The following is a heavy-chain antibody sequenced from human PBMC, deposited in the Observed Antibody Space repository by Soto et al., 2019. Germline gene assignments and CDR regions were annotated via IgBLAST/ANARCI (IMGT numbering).Heavy chain of an antibody. CDR2: IYYSGST. V-gene: IGHV4-59*01. CDR3: ARDRLVNWFDP. CDR1: GGSISSYY. Sequence: QVQLQESGPGLVKPSETLSLTCTVSGGSISSYYWSWIRQPPGKGLEWIGYIYYSGSTNYNPSLKGLVTISVDTSKNQFSLKLSSVTAADTAVYYCARDRLVNWFDPWGQGTLVTVSS. J-gene: IGHJ5*02. D-gene: IGHD6-6*01.